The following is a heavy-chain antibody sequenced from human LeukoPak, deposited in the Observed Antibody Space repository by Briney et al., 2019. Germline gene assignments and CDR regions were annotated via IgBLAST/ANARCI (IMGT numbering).Heavy chain of an antibody. CDR1: GFTFSSPP. CDR3: ARSGDY. V-gene: IGHV3-48*01. CDR2: ISSSSTI. Sequence: GGPLRLSCAASGFTFSSPPMNWVRQAPGKGLEWVSYISSSSTIYYADSVKGRFTISRDNAKNSLYLQMNSLRVEDTAVYYCARSGDYWGQGTLVTVSS. J-gene: IGHJ4*02.